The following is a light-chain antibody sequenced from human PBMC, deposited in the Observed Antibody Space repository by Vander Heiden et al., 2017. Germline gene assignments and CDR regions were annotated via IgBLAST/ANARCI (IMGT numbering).Light chain of an antibody. V-gene: IGKV1-39*01. Sequence: DIQMFYSPSSLSASVGDRVIITCRASQSISTYLNWYQQKPGKAPKRLIYAASSLQCGVPSRFSGSGSGTDFTLTISSLQPEDFATYYCQQSYSTPITFGQGTRLDIK. J-gene: IGKJ5*01. CDR1: QSISTY. CDR3: QQSYSTPIT. CDR2: AAS.